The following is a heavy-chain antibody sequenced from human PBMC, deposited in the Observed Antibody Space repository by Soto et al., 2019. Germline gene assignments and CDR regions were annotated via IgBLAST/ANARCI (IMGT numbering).Heavy chain of an antibody. CDR2: VYDSVNYDSGRT. J-gene: IGHJ3*02. Sequence: SDTLSLTCTVSGDSVRGRNYYLSWIRQAPGTGLEWIGYVYDSVNYDSGRTNYNPSLKRRVTISLDTSKNQFSPNLTSVTAADTAVYYCARESDFWDDAYMRTFDIWGQGTKVTVSS. CDR1: GDSVRGRNYY. V-gene: IGHV4-61*01. CDR3: ARESDFWDDAYMRTFDI. D-gene: IGHD3-3*01.